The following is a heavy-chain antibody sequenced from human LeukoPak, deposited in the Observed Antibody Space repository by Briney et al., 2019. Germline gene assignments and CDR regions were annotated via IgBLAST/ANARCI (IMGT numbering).Heavy chain of an antibody. CDR3: AKGAGGFSYYNWFAP. D-gene: IGHD5-18*01. J-gene: IGHJ5*02. Sequence: PSETLSLTCTVSGGSISSSPYYWGWIRQPPGKGLEWIGSIYYSGTTHYSPSLESRVTISVDTSKNQFPLKLASVTAADTAIYYCAKGAGGFSYYNWFAPWGQGTLVTVSS. CDR2: IYYSGTT. V-gene: IGHV4-39*06. CDR1: GGSISSSPYY.